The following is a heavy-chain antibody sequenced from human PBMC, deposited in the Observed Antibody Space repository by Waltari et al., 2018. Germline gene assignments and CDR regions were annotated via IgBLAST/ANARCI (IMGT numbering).Heavy chain of an antibody. J-gene: IGHJ3*02. CDR3: TNEGAAAARFAFDI. CDR2: VSSDGGTT. D-gene: IGHD6-13*01. CDR1: GFTFRSHG. Sequence: QVHLVESGGGVVQPGRSLRLSCEASGFTFRSHGMHWVRQAPGKGLEWVTAVSSDGGTTYYANSVKGRFTISRDNSKNTLYLQMNSLIVEDTAIYYCTNEGAAAARFAFDIWGQGTTVIVSS. V-gene: IGHV3-30*18.